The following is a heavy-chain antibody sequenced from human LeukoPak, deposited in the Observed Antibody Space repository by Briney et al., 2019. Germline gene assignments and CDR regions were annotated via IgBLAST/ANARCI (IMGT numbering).Heavy chain of an antibody. Sequence: TSETLSLTCIVSGGSISRSSYYWGWIRQPPGKGLEWIGNIYYSGSTYYNPSLKSRVTIYVDRSKNQFSLKLSSVTAADTAVYYCAGRYYSDHNLDYWGQGPLVTVSS. CDR3: AGRYYSDHNLDY. V-gene: IGHV4-39*01. CDR2: IYYSGST. D-gene: IGHD4-17*01. CDR1: GGSISRSSYY. J-gene: IGHJ4*02.